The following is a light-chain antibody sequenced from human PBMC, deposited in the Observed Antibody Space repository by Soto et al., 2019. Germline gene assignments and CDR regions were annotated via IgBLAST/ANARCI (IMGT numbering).Light chain of an antibody. CDR1: SSNIGNNY. V-gene: IGLV1-51*01. CDR3: ETWDSSLSGVV. Sequence: QSVLTQPPSVSAAPGQTVTISCSGSSSNIGNNYVSWYQQLPGTAPKLLIYGNNKRRTGIPDRFSGSKSGTSATLGITGLQTGDEADYYCETWDSSLSGVVFGGGTKLTVL. J-gene: IGLJ2*01. CDR2: GNN.